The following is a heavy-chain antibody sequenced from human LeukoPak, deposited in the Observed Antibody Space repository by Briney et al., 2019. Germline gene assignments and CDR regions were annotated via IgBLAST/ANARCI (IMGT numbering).Heavy chain of an antibody. J-gene: IGHJ3*02. CDR2: INHSGST. Sequence: SETLSLTCAVYGGPFSGYYWSWIRQPPGKGLEWIGEINHSGSTNYNPSLKSRVTISEDTSKNQFSLKLSSVTAADTAVYYCARHGPSSVDAFDIWGQGTMVTVSS. CDR3: ARHGPSSVDAFDI. CDR1: GGPFSGYY. D-gene: IGHD2/OR15-2a*01. V-gene: IGHV4-34*01.